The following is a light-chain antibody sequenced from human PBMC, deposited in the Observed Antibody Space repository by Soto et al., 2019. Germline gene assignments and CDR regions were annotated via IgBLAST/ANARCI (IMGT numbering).Light chain of an antibody. Sequence: EIVLTQSPATLSLSPGERATLSCRASQSVSSYLAWYQQKPGQAPRLLIYDASNRATGIPARFSGSGSGTDFTLTISSLEPVDFAVYYRQQLSNWVIPFGPGT. V-gene: IGKV3-11*01. CDR1: QSVSSY. CDR2: DAS. CDR3: QQLSNWVIP. J-gene: IGKJ5*01.